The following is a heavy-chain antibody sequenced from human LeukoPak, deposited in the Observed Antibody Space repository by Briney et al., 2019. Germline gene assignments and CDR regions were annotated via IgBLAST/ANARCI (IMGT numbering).Heavy chain of an antibody. D-gene: IGHD6-19*01. Sequence: PGGSLRLYCAASGFTFSSYWMSWVRQAPGKGLEWVANIKQDGSEKYYVDSVKGRFTISRDNAKNSLYLQMNSLRAEDTAVYYCARDDRAGWFDPWGQGTLVTVSS. J-gene: IGHJ5*02. CDR3: ARDDRAGWFDP. CDR2: IKQDGSEK. V-gene: IGHV3-7*01. CDR1: GFTFSSYW.